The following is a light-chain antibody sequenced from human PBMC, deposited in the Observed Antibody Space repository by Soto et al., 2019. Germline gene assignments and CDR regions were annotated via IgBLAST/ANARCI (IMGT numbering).Light chain of an antibody. CDR2: SNN. Sequence: QSVLNQPPSASGTPGQRVTISCSGSNSNIGSNTVNWYQQLPGTAPKLLVYSNNQRPSGVPDRFSGSKSGTSASLAISGLQSEDEADYYCAAWDDSLNSVVFGGGTKVTVL. J-gene: IGLJ2*01. CDR1: NSNIGSNT. V-gene: IGLV1-44*01. CDR3: AAWDDSLNSVV.